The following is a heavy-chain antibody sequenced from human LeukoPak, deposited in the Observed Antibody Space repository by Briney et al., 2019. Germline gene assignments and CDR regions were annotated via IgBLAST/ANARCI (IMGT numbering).Heavy chain of an antibody. CDR1: GGSISSSSYY. V-gene: IGHV4-39*01. CDR2: IYYSGST. J-gene: IGHJ6*03. CDR3: ARHPTTQYYDFLSGGYYYMDV. D-gene: IGHD3-9*01. Sequence: PSETLSLTCTVSGGSISSSSYYWGWIRQPPGKGLEWIGSIYYSGSTYYNPSLKSRVTISVDTSKNQFSLKLSSVTAADTAVCYCARHPTTQYYDFLSGGYYYMDVWGKGTTVTVSS.